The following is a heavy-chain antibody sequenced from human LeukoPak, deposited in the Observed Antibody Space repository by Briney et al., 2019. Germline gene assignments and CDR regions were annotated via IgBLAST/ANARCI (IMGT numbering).Heavy chain of an antibody. Sequence: SSETLSLTCTVSGGSISSSSYSWGWISQPPGKGLEWIGSIYSGSTYYDPSLKSRVTISVDTSKNQFSLKLSSVTAADTAVYYCARRGGNWYFDHWGQGTLVTVSS. CDR3: ARRGGNWYFDH. V-gene: IGHV4-39*01. CDR2: IYSGST. D-gene: IGHD6-13*01. CDR1: GGSISSSSYS. J-gene: IGHJ4*02.